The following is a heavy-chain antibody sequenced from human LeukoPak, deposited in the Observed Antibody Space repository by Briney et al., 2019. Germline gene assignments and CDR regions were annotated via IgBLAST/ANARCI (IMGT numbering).Heavy chain of an antibody. V-gene: IGHV4-34*01. CDR3: ASGRKHYYESSGRNFDY. Sequence: SETLSLTCAVSGGSFSGYDWNWVRQPPGKGLEWISEINDSGSTNYKPSLKSRVTISVDTSKNQFSLKQSPVTAADTAVYYCASGRKHYYESSGRNFDYWGQGTLVTVSS. CDR1: GGSFSGYD. CDR2: INDSGST. D-gene: IGHD3-22*01. J-gene: IGHJ4*02.